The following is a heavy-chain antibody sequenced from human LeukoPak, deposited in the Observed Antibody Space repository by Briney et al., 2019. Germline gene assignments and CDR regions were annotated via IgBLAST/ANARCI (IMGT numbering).Heavy chain of an antibody. CDR3: ARVGGCSGGSCYSDAFDI. D-gene: IGHD2-15*01. Sequence: WETLSLTCTVSGGSISSYYWSWIRQPPGKGLEWIGYIYYSGSTNYNPSLKSRVTISVDTSKNQFSLKLSSVTAADTAVYYCARVGGCSGGSCYSDAFDIWGQGTMVTVSS. CDR1: GGSISSYY. J-gene: IGHJ3*02. CDR2: IYYSGST. V-gene: IGHV4-59*01.